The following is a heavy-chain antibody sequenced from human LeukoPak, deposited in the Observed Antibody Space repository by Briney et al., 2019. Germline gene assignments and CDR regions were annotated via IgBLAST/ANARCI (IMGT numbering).Heavy chain of an antibody. J-gene: IGHJ4*02. D-gene: IGHD3-22*01. CDR1: GFTFSSYG. Sequence: PGRSLRLSCAASGFTFSSYGMHWVRQAPGKGLEWVAVISYDGSNKYYADSVKGRFTISRDNSKNTLYLQMNSLRAEDTAVYYCAKDSVYYYGSSGYPRYYFDYWGQGTLVTVSS. CDR3: AKDSVYYYGSSGYPRYYFDY. V-gene: IGHV3-30*18. CDR2: ISYDGSNK.